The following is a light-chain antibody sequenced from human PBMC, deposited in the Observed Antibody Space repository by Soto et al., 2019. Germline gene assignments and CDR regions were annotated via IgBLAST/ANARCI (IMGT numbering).Light chain of an antibody. CDR2: LAS. Sequence: DIQMPPSHSTLSGSVVYILHINCRASQTISSWLAWYQQKPGKAPKLMIYLASSLSSGVQSKFSGSGSGTDFTLTIRVMQPEDSATYYCKQTYKTHLTLGKGTKGDLK. V-gene: IGKV1-39*01. CDR1: QTISSW. J-gene: IGKJ1*01. CDR3: KQTYKTHLT.